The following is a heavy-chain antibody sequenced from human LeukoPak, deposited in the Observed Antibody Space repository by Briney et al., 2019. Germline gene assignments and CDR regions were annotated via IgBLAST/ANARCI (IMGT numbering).Heavy chain of an antibody. D-gene: IGHD3-22*01. J-gene: IGHJ4*02. V-gene: IGHV1-2*02. CDR2: INPNSGGT. Sequence: ASVTVSCTASGYTFTGYYMHWVRQAPGQGREGMGWINPNSGGTNYAQKFQGRVTMTRDTSISTAYMELSRLRSDDTAVYYCARRYYDSSGYYSLGYWGQGTLVAVSS. CDR3: ARRYYDSSGYYSLGY. CDR1: GYTFTGYY.